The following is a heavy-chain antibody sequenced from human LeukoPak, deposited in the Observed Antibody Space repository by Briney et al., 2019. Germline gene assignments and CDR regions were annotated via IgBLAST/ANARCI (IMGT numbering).Heavy chain of an antibody. Sequence: GGSLRLSCAASGFTFSSYAMHWVRQAPGKGLEWVSSISSSSSYIYYADSVKGRFTISRDNAKNSLYLQMNSLRAEDTAVYYCARGPWRNFLGYCSGGSCYRFDPWGQGTLVTVSS. CDR3: ARGPWRNFLGYCSGGSCYRFDP. CDR1: GFTFSSYA. J-gene: IGHJ5*02. V-gene: IGHV3-21*01. D-gene: IGHD2-15*01. CDR2: ISSSSSYI.